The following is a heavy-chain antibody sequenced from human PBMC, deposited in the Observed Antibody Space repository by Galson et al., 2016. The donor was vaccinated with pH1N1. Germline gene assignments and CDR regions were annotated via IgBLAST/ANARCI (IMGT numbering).Heavy chain of an antibody. Sequence: TLSLTCAVSGDFISSGDYFWSWIRQPPGKGLEWIGYIYYSGNTFYNPSLKSRVTISLDTSKTQFSLKLSSVTATDTAIYYCARRRDYDILTGSSYYFDYWGQGTLVTVSS. D-gene: IGHD3-9*01. V-gene: IGHV4-30-4*08. CDR3: ARRRDYDILTGSSYYFDY. CDR2: IYYSGNT. J-gene: IGHJ4*02. CDR1: GDFISSGDYF.